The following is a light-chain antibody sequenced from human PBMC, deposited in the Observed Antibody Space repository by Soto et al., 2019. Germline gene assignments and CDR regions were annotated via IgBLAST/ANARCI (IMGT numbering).Light chain of an antibody. V-gene: IGKV3-15*01. Sequence: IVMTQSPATLSVSPGERATLSCRASQSVNSDLAWYQENPGQAPRLLIYGASTRATGVPARFSGSGSGTEFTLTISSLQSEDFAVYYCQQYNGWPRTFGQGTKVDIK. CDR1: QSVNSD. CDR3: QQYNGWPRT. J-gene: IGKJ1*01. CDR2: GAS.